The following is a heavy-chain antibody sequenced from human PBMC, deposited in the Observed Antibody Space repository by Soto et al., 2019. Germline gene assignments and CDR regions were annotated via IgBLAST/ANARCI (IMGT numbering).Heavy chain of an antibody. CDR1: GFTFSSYG. J-gene: IGHJ4*02. Sequence: QVQLVESGGGVVQPGRSLRLSCAASGFTFSSYGMLWVRQAPGKGLEWVAVISYDGSNKYYADSVKGRFTISRDNSKNTLYLQMNSLSAEDTAVYYCAKDKGGDYALHYWGQGTLVTVSS. D-gene: IGHD4-17*01. CDR3: AKDKGGDYALHY. V-gene: IGHV3-30*18. CDR2: ISYDGSNK.